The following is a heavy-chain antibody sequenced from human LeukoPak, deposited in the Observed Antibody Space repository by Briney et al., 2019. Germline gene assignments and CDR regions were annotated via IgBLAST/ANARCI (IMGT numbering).Heavy chain of an antibody. V-gene: IGHV3-23*01. Sequence: VGSLRLSCAASGFTFSSYGMSWVLQAPGKGLEWVSVIGGGGGTTYYADSVKGRFTISRDNSKNTLYLQMNSLRAEDTVVYYKEKRAYEISTGQRYYFDYWGQGTLVTVSS. CDR1: GFTFSSYG. D-gene: IGHD3-9*01. J-gene: IGHJ4*02. CDR2: IGGGGGTT. CDR3: EKRAYEISTGQRYYFDY.